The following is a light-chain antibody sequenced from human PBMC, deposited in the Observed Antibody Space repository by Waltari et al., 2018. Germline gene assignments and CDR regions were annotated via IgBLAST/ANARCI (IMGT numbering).Light chain of an antibody. CDR3: ASWDDSLNGRWE. J-gene: IGLJ2*01. Sequence: QSVLTQPPPASGAPGQRVPIPCSGSSSSIGSNIDKWYQQVPGTTPKLIIYRNDQRPSGVPDRFSGSKSGTSASLAISGLRSDDEADYFCASWDDSLNGRWEFGGGTKVTVI. CDR1: SSSIGSNI. V-gene: IGLV1-44*01. CDR2: RND.